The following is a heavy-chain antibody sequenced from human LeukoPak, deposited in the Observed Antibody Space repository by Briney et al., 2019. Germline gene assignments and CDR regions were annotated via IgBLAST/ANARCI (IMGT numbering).Heavy chain of an antibody. D-gene: IGHD3-22*01. J-gene: IGHJ4*02. Sequence: GGSLRLSCAASGFTFSSYGMHWVRQAPGKGLEGVAFIRYDGSNKYYADSVKGRFTISRDNSKNTLYLQMNSLRAEDTAVYYCAKDFFYYYDSSGYYPFDYWGQGTLVTVSS. CDR1: GFTFSSYG. V-gene: IGHV3-30*02. CDR2: IRYDGSNK. CDR3: AKDFFYYYDSSGYYPFDY.